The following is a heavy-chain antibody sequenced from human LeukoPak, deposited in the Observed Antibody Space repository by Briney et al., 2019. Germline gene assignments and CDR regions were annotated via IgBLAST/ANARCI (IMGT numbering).Heavy chain of an antibody. V-gene: IGHV1-2*02. CDR1: GYTFTGYY. CDR3: AAPGYKYGYVLDH. CDR2: ISPNNGDT. Sequence: ASVKVSCKASGYTFTGYYMHWVRQAPGQGPEWMGWISPNNGDTRYSQKFQGRVTMTTDTSISTAYMGLSGLTSDDTAVYYCAAPGYKYGYVLDHWGQGTLVTVSS. J-gene: IGHJ4*02. D-gene: IGHD5-18*01.